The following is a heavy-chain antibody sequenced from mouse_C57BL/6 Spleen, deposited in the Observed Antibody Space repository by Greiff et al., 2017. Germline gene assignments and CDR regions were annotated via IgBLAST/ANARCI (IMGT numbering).Heavy chain of an antibody. J-gene: IGHJ4*01. D-gene: IGHD2-5*01. CDR1: GFSFNTYA. CDR3: VRQDMDSNYLYYAMDY. CDR2: IRSKSNNYAT. V-gene: IGHV10-1*01. Sequence: EVKLVESGGGLVQPKGSLKLSCAASGFSFNTYAMNWVRQAPGKGLEWVARIRSKSNNYATYYADSVKDRFTISRDDSESMLYLQMNNLKTEDTAMYYCVRQDMDSNYLYYAMDYWGQGTSVTVSS.